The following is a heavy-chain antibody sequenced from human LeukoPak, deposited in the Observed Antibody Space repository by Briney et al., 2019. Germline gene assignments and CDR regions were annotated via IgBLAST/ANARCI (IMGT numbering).Heavy chain of an antibody. V-gene: IGHV4-59*01. CDR3: ARDIHSGSYPYYYYYYMDV. J-gene: IGHJ6*03. CDR2: IYYRGST. CDR1: GGSISGDY. Sequence: SETLSLTCTVSGGSISGDYWSSIRQPPRKGLEWIGYIYYRGSTNYSPSLKSRVTISVDTSKNQFSLKLSSVTAADTAVYYCARDIHSGSYPYYYYYYMDVWGKGTTVTVSS. D-gene: IGHD1-26*01.